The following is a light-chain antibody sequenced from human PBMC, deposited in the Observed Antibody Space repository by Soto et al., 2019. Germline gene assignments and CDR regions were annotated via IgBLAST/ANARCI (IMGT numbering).Light chain of an antibody. Sequence: IQLNQSPSSLSASVGERVTITCRARQGISSYLAWYQQKPGKAPKLLIYAASTLHSGVPSRLSGRGSGTDFTLTISSLQPEDFASYYCQQLNSYPRTFGGGTKVDIK. CDR2: AAS. CDR3: QQLNSYPRT. J-gene: IGKJ4*01. V-gene: IGKV1-9*01. CDR1: QGISSY.